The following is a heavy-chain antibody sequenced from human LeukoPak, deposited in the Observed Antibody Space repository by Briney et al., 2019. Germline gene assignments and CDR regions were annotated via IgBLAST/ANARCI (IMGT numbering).Heavy chain of an antibody. CDR1: GFTFSSYS. CDR3: ATDYSGSYIGPVGY. Sequence: GGSLRLSCAATGFTFSSYSMNWVRQAPGKGLEWVSSISSSSSYIYYADSVKGRFTISRYNAKNSLYLQMNSLRAEDTAVYYCATDYSGSYIGPVGYWGQGTLVTVSS. CDR2: ISSSSSYI. V-gene: IGHV3-21*01. D-gene: IGHD1-26*01. J-gene: IGHJ4*02.